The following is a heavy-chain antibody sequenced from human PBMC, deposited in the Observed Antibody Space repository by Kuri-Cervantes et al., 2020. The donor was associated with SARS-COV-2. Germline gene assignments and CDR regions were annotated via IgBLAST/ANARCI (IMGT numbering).Heavy chain of an antibody. CDR2: ISSSGSTI. J-gene: IGHJ4*02. Sequence: GGSLRLSCAASGFTFSDYYMSWIRQAPGKGLEWVSYISSSGSTIYYADSVKGRFTISRDNAKNSLYLQMNSLRAEDTAVYYCAKVAPDGIFDYWGQGTLVTVSS. V-gene: IGHV3-11*01. CDR1: GFTFSDYY. D-gene: IGHD1-1*01. CDR3: AKVAPDGIFDY.